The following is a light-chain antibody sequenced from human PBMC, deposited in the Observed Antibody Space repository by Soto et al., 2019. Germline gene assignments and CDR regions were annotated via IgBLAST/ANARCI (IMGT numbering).Light chain of an antibody. CDR3: QQYNNCPWT. V-gene: IGKV3D-15*01. CDR1: QSVSSN. CDR2: GAS. Sequence: EIVMTQSPATLSVSPGERATLSCRASQSVSSNLAWYQQKPGQAPRLLIYGASTRAADIPDRFSGSGSGTDFTLTISSLQSEDFAVYYCQQYNNCPWTVGLGTKGDSK. J-gene: IGKJ1*01.